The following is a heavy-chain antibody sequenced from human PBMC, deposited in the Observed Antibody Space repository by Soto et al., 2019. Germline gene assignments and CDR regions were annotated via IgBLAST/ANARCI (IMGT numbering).Heavy chain of an antibody. Sequence: GGSLRLSCAASGFTFSSYAMHWVRQAPGKGLEWVAVISYSGSNKYYADSVKGRFTISRGNSKNTLYLQMNSLRAEDTAVYYSARSPARSDSSSWSYYFDYWGQGTLVTVSS. CDR2: ISYSGSNK. CDR3: ARSPARSDSSSWSYYFDY. CDR1: GFTFSSYA. V-gene: IGHV3-30-3*01. J-gene: IGHJ4*02. D-gene: IGHD6-13*01.